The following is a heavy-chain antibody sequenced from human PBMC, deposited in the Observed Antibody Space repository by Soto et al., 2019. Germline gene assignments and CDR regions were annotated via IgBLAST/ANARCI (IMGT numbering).Heavy chain of an antibody. CDR2: ISSSSSYI. Sequence: GESLKISCAASGFTFSSYSMNWVRQAPGKGLEWVSSISSSSSYIYYADSVKGRFTISRDNAKNSLYLQMNSPRAEDTAVYYCAREKAYGSGSYYNAFDIWGQGTMVTVSS. CDR3: AREKAYGSGSYYNAFDI. J-gene: IGHJ3*02. CDR1: GFTFSSYS. D-gene: IGHD3-10*01. V-gene: IGHV3-21*01.